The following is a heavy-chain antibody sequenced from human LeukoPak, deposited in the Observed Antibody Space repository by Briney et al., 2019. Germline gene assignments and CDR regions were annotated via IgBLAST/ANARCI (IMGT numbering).Heavy chain of an antibody. CDR3: ARQGPGYCGNTRCYGVDY. J-gene: IGHJ4*02. CDR2: INTNTGNP. Sequence: ASVKVSCKASGYSFTNYAMNWVRQAPGQGLEWMGWINTNTGNPTYAQGFTGRFVFSLDTSVSTAYLQISSLKAEDTAVYYCARQGPGYCGNTRCYGVDYWGQGSLVTVSS. CDR1: GYSFTNYA. V-gene: IGHV7-4-1*02. D-gene: IGHD2-2*01.